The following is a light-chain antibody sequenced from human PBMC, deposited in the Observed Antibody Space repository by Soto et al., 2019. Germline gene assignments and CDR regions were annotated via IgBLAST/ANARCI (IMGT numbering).Light chain of an antibody. Sequence: EIVMTQSPATLSVSPGERATLSCRASQSVSSNLARYQQKPGQAPRLLIYGASTRATGIPARFSGSRSGTEFTLTINSLQSEDFAVYYCQQYNNWPPYTFGQGTKLEIK. CDR1: QSVSSN. J-gene: IGKJ2*01. CDR3: QQYNNWPPYT. CDR2: GAS. V-gene: IGKV3-15*01.